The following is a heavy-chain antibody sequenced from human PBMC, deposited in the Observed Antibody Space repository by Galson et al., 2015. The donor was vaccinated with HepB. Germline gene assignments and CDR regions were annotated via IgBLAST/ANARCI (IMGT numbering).Heavy chain of an antibody. V-gene: IGHV1-69*13. CDR3: ARTRTRSSSGYYYYYGMDV. CDR2: IIPIFGTA. CDR1: GGTFSSYG. J-gene: IGHJ6*02. Sequence: SVKVSCKASGGTFSSYGISWVRQAPGQGLEWMGGIIPIFGTANYAQKFQGRVTITADESTSTAYMELSSLRSEDTAVYYCARTRTRSSSGYYYYYGMDVWGQGTTVTVSS. D-gene: IGHD3-22*01.